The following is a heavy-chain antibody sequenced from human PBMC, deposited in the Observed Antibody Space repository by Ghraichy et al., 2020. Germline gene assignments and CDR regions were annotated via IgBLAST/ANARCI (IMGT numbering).Heavy chain of an antibody. V-gene: IGHV3-7*03. J-gene: IGHJ4*02. Sequence: GGSLRLSCAVSGYTFSSFWMHWVRQAPGKGLEWVANIKQDATEKYYVDSVKGRFTISRDNVEKSLYLQMDSLRADDTAIYYCASPAMVSGTLVPFAYWGQGILVTVSS. CDR2: IKQDATEK. CDR3: ASPAMVSGTLVPFAY. D-gene: IGHD4/OR15-4a*01. CDR1: GYTFSSFW.